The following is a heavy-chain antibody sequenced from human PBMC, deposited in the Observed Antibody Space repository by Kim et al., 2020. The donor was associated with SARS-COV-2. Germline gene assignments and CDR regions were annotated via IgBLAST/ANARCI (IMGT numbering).Heavy chain of an antibody. D-gene: IGHD3-10*01. CDR1: GGSISSGGYS. CDR2: IYYSGST. Sequence: SETLSLTCTVSGGSISSGGYSWSWIRQHPGKGREWIGNIYYSGSTNSNPSLKSRVTISVDTSKNQFSLKLSSVTAADTAVYYCARFSRNYYGSGSYYTLFDYWGQRNLVTVSS. CDR3: ARFSRNYYGSGSYYTLFDY. V-gene: IGHV4-31*03. J-gene: IGHJ4*02.